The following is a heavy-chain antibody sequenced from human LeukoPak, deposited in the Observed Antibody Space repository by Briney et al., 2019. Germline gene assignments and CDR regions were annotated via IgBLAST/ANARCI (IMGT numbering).Heavy chain of an antibody. CDR3: AKKGATTGDFDY. CDR1: GFTFSNFL. D-gene: IGHD1-26*01. CDR2: ISGSGGDT. V-gene: IGHV3-23*01. Sequence: GGSLRLSCAASGFTFSNFLKTWVRQAPGKGPEWVSAISGSGGDTYYADSVKGRFTISRDNSKNTLYLQMNSLRAEDTAVYYCAKKGATTGDFDYWGQGTLVTASS. J-gene: IGHJ4*02.